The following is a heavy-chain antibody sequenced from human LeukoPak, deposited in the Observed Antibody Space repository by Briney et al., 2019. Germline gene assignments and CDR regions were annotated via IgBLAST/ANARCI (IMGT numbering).Heavy chain of an antibody. CDR2: ISGSGGST. CDR3: AKDQGACDFWSGYPIDY. CDR1: GFTFSSYA. J-gene: IGHJ4*02. D-gene: IGHD3-3*01. V-gene: IGHV3-23*01. Sequence: PGGSLRLSCAASGFTFSSYAMSWVRQAPGKGLEWVSAISGSGGSTYYADSVKGRFTISRDNSKNTLYLQMNSLRAEDTAVYYCAKDQGACDFWSGYPIDYWGQGTLVTVSS.